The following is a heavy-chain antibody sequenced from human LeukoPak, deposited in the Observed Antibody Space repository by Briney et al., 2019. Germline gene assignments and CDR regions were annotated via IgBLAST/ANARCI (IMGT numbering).Heavy chain of an antibody. Sequence: SETLSLTCTVSGYSISSGYYWGWIRQPPGKGLEWIGSIYHSGSTYYNPSLKSRVTISVDTSKNQFSLKLSSVTAADTAVYYCARDPRVVAAQQGAFDIWGQGTMVTVSS. CDR1: GYSISSGYY. CDR2: IYHSGST. J-gene: IGHJ3*02. D-gene: IGHD2-15*01. V-gene: IGHV4-38-2*02. CDR3: ARDPRVVAAQQGAFDI.